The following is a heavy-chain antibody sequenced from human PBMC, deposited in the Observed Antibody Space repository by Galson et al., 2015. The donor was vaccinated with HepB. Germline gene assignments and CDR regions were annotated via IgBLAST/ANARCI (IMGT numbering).Heavy chain of an antibody. CDR3: ARAAGDSSTYANDY. J-gene: IGHJ4*02. CDR2: IYYTGNT. Sequence: SETLSLTCTVSGASISSSLYYWVWVRQPPEKGLEWIGSIYYTGNTYYKSSLKSRVTISADMSKNQFSLKVSSVTAADTAVYYCARAAGDSSTYANDYWGQGALVTVSS. CDR1: GASISSSLYY. V-gene: IGHV4-39*07. D-gene: IGHD5-18*01.